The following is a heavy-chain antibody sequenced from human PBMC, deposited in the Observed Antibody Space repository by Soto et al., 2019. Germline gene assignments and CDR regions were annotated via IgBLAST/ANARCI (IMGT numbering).Heavy chain of an antibody. CDR1: GFTFSTYT. J-gene: IGHJ4*02. D-gene: IGHD2-2*01. V-gene: IGHV3-23*01. CDR2: ISGSGGSP. CDR3: ATARCSTTSCFVPDY. Sequence: EVQLLESGGGLVQPGGSLRLSCVASGFTFSTYTMSWVRQAPGKGLEWVSVISGSGGSPSYADSVQGRFSISRDNPNNRLYLQMNSLRGEYAAMYYCATARCSTTSCFVPDYWGQGTLVTVS.